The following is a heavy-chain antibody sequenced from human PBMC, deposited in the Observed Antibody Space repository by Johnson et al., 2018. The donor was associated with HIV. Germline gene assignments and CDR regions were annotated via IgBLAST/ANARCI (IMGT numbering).Heavy chain of an antibody. J-gene: IGHJ3*02. Sequence: VQLVESGGGLVQPGGSLRLSCAASGFTFSRAWMTWVRQAPGKGLEWVGRIKSETDGGTTDYAAPVKGRYTILRDDSKNTLYLQMNSLKTEDTAVYYCTTDLGGEDAFDIWGQGTMVTVSS. V-gene: IGHV3-15*01. CDR2: IKSETDGGTT. CDR1: GFTFSRAW. D-gene: IGHD3-16*01. CDR3: TTDLGGEDAFDI.